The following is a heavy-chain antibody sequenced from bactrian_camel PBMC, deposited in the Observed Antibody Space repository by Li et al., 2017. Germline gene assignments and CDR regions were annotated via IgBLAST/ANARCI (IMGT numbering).Heavy chain of an antibody. CDR2: VRKDGTP. J-gene: IGHJ6*01. CDR3: AKDFNDGDDWPDFSYFGY. D-gene: IGHD3*01. CDR1: AYILENCG. Sequence: HVQLVESGGGEVQAGGSLKLSCAGSAYILENCGMVWYRQTKGKEEKLVSVRKDGTPVYEDTVKGRFTISRDNAKNTLYLQLNSLKTEDTAMYYCAKDFNDGDDWPDFSYFGYWGQGTQVTVS. V-gene: IGHV3S60*01.